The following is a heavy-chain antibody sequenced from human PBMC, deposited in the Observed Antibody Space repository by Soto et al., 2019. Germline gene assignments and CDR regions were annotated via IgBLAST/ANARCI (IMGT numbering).Heavy chain of an antibody. J-gene: IGHJ4*02. CDR1: GFTFSSYG. CDR2: ISYDGSNK. D-gene: IGHD2-15*01. V-gene: IGHV3-30*18. Sequence: GGSLRLSCAASGFTFSSYGMHWVRQAPGKGLEWVAVISYDGSNKYYADSVKGRFTISRDNSKNTLYLQMNSLRAEDTAVYYCAKGGRYCSGGSCYFDYWGQGTLATVSS. CDR3: AKGGRYCSGGSCYFDY.